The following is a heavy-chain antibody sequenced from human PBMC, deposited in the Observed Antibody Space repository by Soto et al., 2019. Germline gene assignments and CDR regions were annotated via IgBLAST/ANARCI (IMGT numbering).Heavy chain of an antibody. V-gene: IGHV1-46*01. J-gene: IGHJ5*02. D-gene: IGHD1-26*01. CDR3: ARAGSGSSGWFDP. Sequence: QVQLVQSGAEVKKPGASVKVSCKASGYTFTSYYMHWVRQAPGQGLEWMGIINPSGGSTSYAQKFRGGVXXTXDXXTSAVYMGLSSLRSEDTAVYYCARAGSGSSGWFDPWGQGTMVTVSS. CDR2: INPSGGST. CDR1: GYTFTSYY.